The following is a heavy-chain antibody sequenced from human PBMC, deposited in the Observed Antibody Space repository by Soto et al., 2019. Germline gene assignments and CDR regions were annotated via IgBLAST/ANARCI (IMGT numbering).Heavy chain of an antibody. CDR2: INPTSGGT. CDR3: ARDGDSGFDY. Sequence: QVQLVQSGAEVKKPGASVKVSCKASGYTFTGYYMHWVRQAPGQGLEWMGWINPTSGGTNYAQQFQGRVTMTRHTSISTAYMELSRLRSDDRAVYYCARDGDSGFDYWGQGTLVSASS. CDR1: GYTFTGYY. J-gene: IGHJ4*02. D-gene: IGHD6-19*01. V-gene: IGHV1-2*02.